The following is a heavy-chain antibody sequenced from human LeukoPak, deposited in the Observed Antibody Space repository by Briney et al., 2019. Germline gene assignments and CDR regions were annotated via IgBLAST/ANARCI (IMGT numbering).Heavy chain of an antibody. CDR1: GGSISSSSYY. J-gene: IGHJ6*03. D-gene: IGHD5-18*01. CDR3: ARGIQLWPYYYYYYYMDV. CDR2: IYYSGST. V-gene: IGHV4-39*07. Sequence: PSETLSLTCTVSGGSISSSSYYWGWIRQPPGKGLEWIGSIYYSGSTNYNPSLKSRVTISVDTSKNQFSLKLSSVTAADTAVYYCARGIQLWPYYYYYYYMDVWGKGTTVTISS.